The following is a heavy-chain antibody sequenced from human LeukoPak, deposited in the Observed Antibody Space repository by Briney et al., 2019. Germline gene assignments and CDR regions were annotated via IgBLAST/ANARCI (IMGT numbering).Heavy chain of an antibody. D-gene: IGHD5-12*01. Sequence: SESLSLTRAVYGGSFSGYYWSWIRQPPGKGLEWIGEINHSGSTNYNPSLKSRVTISVDTSKNQCSLKLSSVTAADTAVYYCARGIGAATIYYYMDVWGKGTTVTVSS. V-gene: IGHV4-34*01. CDR2: INHSGST. CDR1: GGSFSGYY. J-gene: IGHJ6*03. CDR3: ARGIGAATIYYYMDV.